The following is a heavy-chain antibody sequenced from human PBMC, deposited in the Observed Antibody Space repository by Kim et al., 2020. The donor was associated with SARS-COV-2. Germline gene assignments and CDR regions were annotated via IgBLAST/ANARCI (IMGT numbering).Heavy chain of an antibody. J-gene: IGHJ4*02. V-gene: IGHV1-8*01. D-gene: IGHD1-7*01. CDR3: ARGRGDWNYGGAF. CDR1: GYIFTSYD. CDR2: MNPKNGKT. Sequence: ASVKVSCKASGYIFTSYDINWVRQATGQGLEWMGRMNPKNGKTGYAQTFQGRVTMTRNTSISTAYLELSSLRSEDTAVYYCARGRGDWNYGGAFWGQGTLVTVSS.